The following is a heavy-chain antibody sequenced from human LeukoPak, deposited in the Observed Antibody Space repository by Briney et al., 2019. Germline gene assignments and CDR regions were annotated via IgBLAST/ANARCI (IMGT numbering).Heavy chain of an antibody. V-gene: IGHV3-23*01. J-gene: IGHJ3*02. CDR3: AKDPNGDYIGAFDM. CDR2: ISGSGDRT. D-gene: IGHD4-17*01. CDR1: GITASSYA. Sequence: PGGSLRLSCAASGITASSYAMTWVRQAPGKGLEWVSSISGSGDRTMYADSVKGRFTISRDNFKNTLYLQMNSPRAEHTAVYHCAKDPNGDYIGAFDMWGQGTMVTVSS.